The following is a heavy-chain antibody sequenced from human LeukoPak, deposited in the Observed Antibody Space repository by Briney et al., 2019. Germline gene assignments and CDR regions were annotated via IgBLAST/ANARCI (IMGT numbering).Heavy chain of an antibody. V-gene: IGHV3-23*01. CDR1: GFTFSSYA. Sequence: GGSLRLSCAASGFTFSSYATSWVRQAPGKGLEWVSAISGSGGSTYYADSVKGRFTISRDNSKNTLYLQMNSLRAEDTAVYYCAKDYTSHYYDSTGRPRGYFQHWGQGTLVTVSS. CDR3: AKDYTSHYYDSTGRPRGYFQH. J-gene: IGHJ1*01. D-gene: IGHD3-22*01. CDR2: ISGSGGST.